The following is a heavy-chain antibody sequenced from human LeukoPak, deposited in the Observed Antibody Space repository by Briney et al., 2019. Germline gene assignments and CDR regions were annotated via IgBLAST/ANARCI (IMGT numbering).Heavy chain of an antibody. CDR3: ARETGTKGPDY. Sequence: GGSLRLSCAASGFTFNTYSMNWVRQAPGKGLEWVSYIGHSSSTIHYADSVKGRFTISRDNAKNSLYLQMNSLRAEDTAVYYCARETGTKGPDYWGQGTLVTVSS. V-gene: IGHV3-48*01. D-gene: IGHD1-7*01. J-gene: IGHJ4*02. CDR1: GFTFNTYS. CDR2: IGHSSSTI.